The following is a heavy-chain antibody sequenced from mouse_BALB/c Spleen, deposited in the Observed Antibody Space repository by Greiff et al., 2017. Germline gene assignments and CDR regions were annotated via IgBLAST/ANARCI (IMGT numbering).Heavy chain of an antibody. J-gene: IGHJ4*01. CDR3: TREDYGSRDYYAMDY. CDR1: GYTFTSYY. CDR2: INPSNGGT. V-gene: IGHV1S81*02. D-gene: IGHD1-1*01. Sequence: QVQLQQPGAELVKPGASVKLSCKASGYTFTSYYMYWVKQRPGQGLEWIGGINPSNGGTNFNEKFKSKATLTVDKSSSTAYMQLSSLTSEDSAVYYCTREDYGSRDYYAMDYWGQGTSVTVSS.